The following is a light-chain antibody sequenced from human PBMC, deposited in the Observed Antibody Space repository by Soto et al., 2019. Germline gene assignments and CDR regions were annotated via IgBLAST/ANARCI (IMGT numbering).Light chain of an antibody. CDR2: AAS. CDR1: QNIRNF. CDR3: QQLNSYPLP. V-gene: IGKV1-9*01. J-gene: IGKJ4*01. Sequence: IQLNQPPSSLSAKKRDRVTISCRASQNIRNFLGWYQQKPGKAPKLLIYAASTLQSGVPSRFSGSGSGTDFTLTISSLQPEDFATYYCQQLNSYPLPFGGGSNVDI.